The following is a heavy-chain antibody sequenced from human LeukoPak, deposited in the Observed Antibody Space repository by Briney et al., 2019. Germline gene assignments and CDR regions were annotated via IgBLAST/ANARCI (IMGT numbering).Heavy chain of an antibody. D-gene: IGHD6-6*01. CDR2: ISGSGGST. J-gene: IGHJ4*02. Sequence: PGGSLRLSCAASGFTFSSYAMSWVRQAPGKGLEWVSAISGSGGSTYYADSVKGRFTIYRDNSKNTLYLQMNSLRAEDTAVYYCAKGSYSSSSRGNFDYWGQGTLVTVSS. CDR3: AKGSYSSSSRGNFDY. V-gene: IGHV3-23*01. CDR1: GFTFSSYA.